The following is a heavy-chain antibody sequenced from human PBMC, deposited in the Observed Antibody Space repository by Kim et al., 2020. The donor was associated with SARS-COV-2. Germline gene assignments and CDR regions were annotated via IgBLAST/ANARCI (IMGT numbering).Heavy chain of an antibody. Sequence: ASVKVSCKSSGSSFSSLGIHWVRQAPGQGLEWLGWVKGDNANTKSSQKFQGRVAFNRDKSASTAYMELRNLRFDDTAIYYCASPPAEFDYYYFESWGQGT. CDR3: ASPPAEFDYYYFES. D-gene: IGHD5-12*01. J-gene: IGHJ4*02. V-gene: IGHV1-3*01. CDR2: VKGDNANT. CDR1: GSSFSSLG.